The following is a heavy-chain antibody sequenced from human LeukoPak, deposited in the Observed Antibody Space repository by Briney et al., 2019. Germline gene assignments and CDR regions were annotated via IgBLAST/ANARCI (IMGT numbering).Heavy chain of an antibody. J-gene: IGHJ4*02. V-gene: IGHV1-69*13. CDR2: IIPIFGTA. D-gene: IGHD2-15*01. Sequence: GASEKVSCKASGGTFSSYAISWVRQAPGQGLEWMGGIIPIFGTANYAQRFQGRVTITADESTSTAYMELSSLRSEDTAAYYCARDGDLGYCSGGSCYSSNYWGQGTLVTVSS. CDR1: GGTFSSYA. CDR3: ARDGDLGYCSGGSCYSSNY.